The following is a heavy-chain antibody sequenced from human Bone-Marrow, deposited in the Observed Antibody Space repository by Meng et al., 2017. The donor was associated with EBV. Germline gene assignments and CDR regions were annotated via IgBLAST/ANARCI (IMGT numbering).Heavy chain of an antibody. CDR1: GFTFSSYG. J-gene: IGHJ4*02. CDR3: ARGRVDFDY. CDR2: ISSSGSTI. V-gene: IGHV3-48*04. D-gene: IGHD5-12*01. Sequence: EVQLEESGGGVVQPGRSLRLSCAASGFTFSSYGMHWVRQAPGKGLEWVSYISSSGSTIYYADSVKGRFTISRDNAKNSLYLQMNSLRAEDTAVYYCARGRVDFDYWGQGTLVTVSS.